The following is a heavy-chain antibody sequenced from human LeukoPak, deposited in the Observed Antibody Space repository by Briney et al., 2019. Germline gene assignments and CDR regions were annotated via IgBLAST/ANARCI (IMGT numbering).Heavy chain of an antibody. V-gene: IGHV3-9*01. CDR3: AKDMSGSTWYSFDS. Sequence: PGRSLRLSCAASGFTFDAYAMHWVRQTPGKGLEWVSGISLNSEYIAYADSVKGRFTISRDNAKNSLYLQMNSLRAEDTALYYCAKDMSGSTWYSFDSWGQGTLVTVSS. CDR2: ISLNSEYI. J-gene: IGHJ4*02. D-gene: IGHD6-13*01. CDR1: GFTFDAYA.